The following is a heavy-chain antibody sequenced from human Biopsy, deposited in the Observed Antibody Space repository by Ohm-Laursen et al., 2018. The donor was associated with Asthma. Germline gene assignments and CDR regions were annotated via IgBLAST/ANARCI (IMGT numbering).Heavy chain of an antibody. V-gene: IGHV3-30-3*01. Sequence: SLGLSCAASGFTFHNYVMHWVRQAPGKGLEWVAGIFFDGSNKYYADSVKGRFTISRDNSKDTLYLQVNSLRGDDTAVYYCARGKTWGRSYYFDYWGQGTLVTVSS. CDR1: GFTFHNYV. D-gene: IGHD6-6*01. CDR3: ARGKTWGRSYYFDY. J-gene: IGHJ4*02. CDR2: IFFDGSNK.